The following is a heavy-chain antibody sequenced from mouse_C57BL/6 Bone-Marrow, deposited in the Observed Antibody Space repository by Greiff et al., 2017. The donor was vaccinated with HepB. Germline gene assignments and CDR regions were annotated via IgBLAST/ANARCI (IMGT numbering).Heavy chain of an antibody. CDR2: IWRGGST. D-gene: IGHD2-5*01. Sequence: VKLQESGPGLVQPSQSLSITCTVSGFSLTSYGVHWVRQSPGKGLEWLGVIWRGGSTNYNAAFMSRLSITKDNSKSQVFFKMKSLQADDTAIYYCAKTRSNYVGYAMDYWGQGTSVTVSS. CDR3: AKTRSNYVGYAMDY. J-gene: IGHJ4*01. V-gene: IGHV2-5*01. CDR1: GFSLTSYG.